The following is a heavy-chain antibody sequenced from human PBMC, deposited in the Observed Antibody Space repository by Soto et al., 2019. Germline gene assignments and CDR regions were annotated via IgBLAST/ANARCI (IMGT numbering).Heavy chain of an antibody. D-gene: IGHD6-13*01. CDR3: ARPGSSSSWYWFDR. CDR2: MHYSGST. CDR1: GGSFRGVDYY. Sequence: PWETLSLTCTVSGGSFRGVDYYWGWIRRPPNKGLEWIGSMHYSGSTFYNPSLKSRVTISVDTSKNQFSLKLTSVTAADTAVYYCARPGSSSSWYWFDRWGQGTLVTVSS. J-gene: IGHJ5*02. V-gene: IGHV4-39*01.